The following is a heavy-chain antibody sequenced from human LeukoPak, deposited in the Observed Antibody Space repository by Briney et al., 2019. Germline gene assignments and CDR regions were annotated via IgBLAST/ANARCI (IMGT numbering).Heavy chain of an antibody. CDR3: ARDSVGN. Sequence: PGGSLRLSCAASGFSFSTYSMNWVRQAPGKGPEWVSSISSSSGDIYYADSVKGRFTISRDNAKNSLYLQMNSLRAEDTAVYYCARDSVGNWGQGTLVTVSS. CDR2: ISSSSGDI. J-gene: IGHJ4*02. CDR1: GFSFSTYS. V-gene: IGHV3-21*01.